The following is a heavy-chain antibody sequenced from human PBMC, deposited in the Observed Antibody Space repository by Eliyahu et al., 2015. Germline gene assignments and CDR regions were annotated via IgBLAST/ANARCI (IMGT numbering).Heavy chain of an antibody. J-gene: IGHJ4*02. CDR2: ISGSGGST. D-gene: IGHD3-10*01. V-gene: IGHV3-23*01. Sequence: EVQLLESGGGLVQPGGSLRLSCXASGFTFXXXAMSWVRQAPGKGLEWVSAISGSGGSTYYADSVKGRFTISRDNSKNTLYLQMNSLRAEDTAVYYCAKRGKGGGTMVRGPPIDYWGQGTLVTVSS. CDR1: GFTFXXXA. CDR3: AKRGKGGGTMVRGPPIDY.